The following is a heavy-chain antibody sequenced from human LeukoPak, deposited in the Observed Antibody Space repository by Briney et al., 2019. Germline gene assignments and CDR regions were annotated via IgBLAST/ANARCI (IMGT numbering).Heavy chain of an antibody. Sequence: PGGSLRLSCAASGFSFSSYAMSWVRQAPGKGLEWVSSLSVSGDSTYYADSVKGRFTISRDNSKNTLYLQMNSLRAEDTAVYYCAKGLGTSSWYYFDYWGQGTLVTVSS. J-gene: IGHJ4*02. D-gene: IGHD6-13*01. CDR1: GFSFSSYA. CDR3: AKGLGTSSWYYFDY. V-gene: IGHV3-23*01. CDR2: LSVSGDST.